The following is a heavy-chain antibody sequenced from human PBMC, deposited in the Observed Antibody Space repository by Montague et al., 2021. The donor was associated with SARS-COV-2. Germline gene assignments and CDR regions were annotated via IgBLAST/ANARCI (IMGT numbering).Heavy chain of an antibody. Sequence: SKTLSLTCTVSGGSISSYYWSWIRQPPGKGLEWIGYIYYSGSTNYNPSLESRVTISVDTSKNQFSLKLSSVTAADTAVYYCARGFNYWGQGTLVTVSS. V-gene: IGHV4-59*01. CDR1: GGSISSYY. CDR3: ARGFNY. J-gene: IGHJ4*02. CDR2: IYYSGST.